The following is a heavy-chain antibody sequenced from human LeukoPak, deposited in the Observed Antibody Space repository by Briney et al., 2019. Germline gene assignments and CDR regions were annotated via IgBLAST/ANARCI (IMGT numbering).Heavy chain of an antibody. CDR2: ISGTAAST. V-gene: IGHV3-23*01. Sequence: LAGGSLRLSCAASGFAFSTCAMSWVRQAPGKGLEWVSAISGTAASTYYADSVKGRFTISRDNSKSTLYLQMNSLRGEDTAIYYCAKGVRFLDWWMLDYWGQGSLVTVSS. CDR3: AKGVRFLDWWMLDY. J-gene: IGHJ4*02. D-gene: IGHD3-9*01. CDR1: GFAFSTCA.